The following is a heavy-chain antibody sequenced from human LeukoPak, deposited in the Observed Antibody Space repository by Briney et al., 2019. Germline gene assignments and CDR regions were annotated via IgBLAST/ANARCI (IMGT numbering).Heavy chain of an antibody. J-gene: IGHJ6*02. CDR2: ISAYNGNT. D-gene: IGHD3-22*01. CDR3: AMYYCYYSSVNRGYYYYGMDV. CDR1: GYTFTSYG. Sequence: GASVKVSCKASGYTFTSYGISWVRQAPGQGLEWMGWISAYNGNTNYAQKLQGRVTMTTDTSTSTAYKELRSLGSDDTAAYYCAMYYCYYSSVNRGYYYYGMDVWGQGTTVTVSS. V-gene: IGHV1-18*01.